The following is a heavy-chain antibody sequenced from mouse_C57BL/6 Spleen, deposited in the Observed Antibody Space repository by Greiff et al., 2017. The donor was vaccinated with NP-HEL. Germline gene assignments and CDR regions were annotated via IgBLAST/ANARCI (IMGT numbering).Heavy chain of an antibody. J-gene: IGHJ2*01. CDR2: INPGSGGT. D-gene: IGHD2-4*01. Sequence: QVQLQQSGAELVRPGTSVKVSCKASGYAFTNYLIEWVKQRPGQGLEWIGVINPGSGGTNYNEKFKGKATLTADKSSSTAYMQLSSLTSEDSAVYFCARGEGYYDFPCDYWGQGTTLTVSS. V-gene: IGHV1-54*01. CDR1: GYAFTNYL. CDR3: ARGEGYYDFPCDY.